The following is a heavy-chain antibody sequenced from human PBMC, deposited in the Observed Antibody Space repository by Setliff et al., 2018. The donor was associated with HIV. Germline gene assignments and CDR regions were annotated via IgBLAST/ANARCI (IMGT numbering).Heavy chain of an antibody. D-gene: IGHD1-26*01. CDR2: ISPNSGYT. CDR3: ARNVPGIVPRRVGFDP. Sequence: GASVKVSCKASGYSFTSYAISWVRQAPGQGLEWMAWISPNSGYTLSAQKFRGRVTMTADTSTSTAYMDLGSLRSDDTAVYYCARNVPGIVPRRVGFDPWGQGTLVTVSS. V-gene: IGHV1-18*01. J-gene: IGHJ5*02. CDR1: GYSFTSYA.